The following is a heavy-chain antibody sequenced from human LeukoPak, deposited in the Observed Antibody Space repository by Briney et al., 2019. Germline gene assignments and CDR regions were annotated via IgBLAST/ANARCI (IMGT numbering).Heavy chain of an antibody. J-gene: IGHJ4*02. CDR1: GYTFTIYG. V-gene: IGHV1-18*01. CDR2: ISAYNGNT. CDR3: ARDRSPYSSGWYYSDY. Sequence: ASVTVSCTSSGYTFTIYGISWVRQAPGQGLEWMGWISAYNGNTNYAQKLQGRVTMTTDTSTSTAYMELRSLRSDDTAVYYCARDRSPYSSGWYYSDYWGQGTLVTVSS. D-gene: IGHD6-19*01.